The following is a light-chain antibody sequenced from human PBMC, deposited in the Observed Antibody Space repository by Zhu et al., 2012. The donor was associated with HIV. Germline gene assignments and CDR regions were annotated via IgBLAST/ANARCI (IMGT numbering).Light chain of an antibody. CDR3: QQYGGTPQT. CDR2: GAS. Sequence: EIVLTQSPGTLSLSPGERATLSCRASQSVYNNYLAWYQQKPGQAPRLLIYGASSRATGVLDRFSGSASGTDFTLTISRLEPEDFVMYYCQQYGGTPQTFGGGTRVDIK. J-gene: IGKJ4*01. CDR1: QSVYNNY. V-gene: IGKV3-20*01.